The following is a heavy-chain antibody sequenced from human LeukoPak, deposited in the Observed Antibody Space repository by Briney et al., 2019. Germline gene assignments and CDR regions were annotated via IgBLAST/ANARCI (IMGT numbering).Heavy chain of an antibody. Sequence: ASVKVSCKASGYTFTSYGISWVRQAPGQGLEWMGWISAHNGNTNYAQKLQGRVTMTTDTSTSTAYMELRSLRSDDTAVYYCARVFCPISSIAVAGTLGYWGQGTLVTVSS. CDR1: GYTFTSYG. V-gene: IGHV1-18*01. CDR3: ARVFCPISSIAVAGTLGY. J-gene: IGHJ4*02. CDR2: ISAHNGNT. D-gene: IGHD6-19*01.